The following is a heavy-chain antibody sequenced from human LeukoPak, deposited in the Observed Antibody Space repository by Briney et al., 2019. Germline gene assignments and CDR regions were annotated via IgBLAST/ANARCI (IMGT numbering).Heavy chain of an antibody. Sequence: PSETLSLTCAVYGGSFSPYYWSWIRQPPGKGLEWIGEINHSGSTNYNPSLKSRVTISVDTSKNQFSLRLSSVTAAHTAVYYCARGGFYCGGDCYVDYWGQGTLVTVSS. J-gene: IGHJ4*02. CDR3: ARGGFYCGGDCYVDY. CDR2: INHSGST. D-gene: IGHD2-21*02. V-gene: IGHV4-34*01. CDR1: GGSFSPYY.